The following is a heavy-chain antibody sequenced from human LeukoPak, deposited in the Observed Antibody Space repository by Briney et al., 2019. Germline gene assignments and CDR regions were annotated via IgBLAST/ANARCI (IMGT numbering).Heavy chain of an antibody. CDR3: ARTTVNHDAFDI. Sequence: PGGSLRLSCEASGFTLSSSWIHWVRQAPGKGLEWVSSISSSSSYIYYADSVKGRFTISRDNAKNSLYLQMNSLRAEDTAVYYCARTTVNHDAFDIWGQGTMVTVSS. J-gene: IGHJ3*02. V-gene: IGHV3-21*01. D-gene: IGHD4-17*01. CDR1: GFTLSSSW. CDR2: ISSSSSYI.